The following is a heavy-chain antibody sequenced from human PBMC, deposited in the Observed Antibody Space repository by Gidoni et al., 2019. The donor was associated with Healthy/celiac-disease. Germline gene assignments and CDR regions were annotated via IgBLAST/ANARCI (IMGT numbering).Heavy chain of an antibody. V-gene: IGHV4-34*01. CDR1: GGSFSVYY. CDR3: ARGFDYGDYVSRYYFDY. D-gene: IGHD4-17*01. J-gene: IGHJ4*02. CDR2: INHSGST. Sequence: QVQLQQWGAGLLKPSETLSLTCAVYGGSFSVYYWSWIRQPPGKGLEWIGEINHSGSTNYNPSLKSRVNISVDTSKNQCSRKLSSVTAADTAVYYCARGFDYGDYVSRYYFDYWGQGTLVTVSS.